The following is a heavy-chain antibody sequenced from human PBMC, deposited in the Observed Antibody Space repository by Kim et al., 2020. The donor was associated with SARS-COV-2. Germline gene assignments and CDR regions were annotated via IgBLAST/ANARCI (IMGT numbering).Heavy chain of an antibody. Sequence: PALKSRVTISVDTSKNQFSLKLGAVTAADTAVYYCARVGYSSSSHWYCDLWGRGTLVTVSS. V-gene: IGHV4-34*13. D-gene: IGHD6-6*01. CDR3: ARVGYSSSSHWYCDL. J-gene: IGHJ2*01.